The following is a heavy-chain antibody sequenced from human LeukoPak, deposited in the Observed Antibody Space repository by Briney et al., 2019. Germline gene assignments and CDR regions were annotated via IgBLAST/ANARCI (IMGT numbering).Heavy chain of an antibody. CDR1: GFTFSSYG. D-gene: IGHD6-13*01. Sequence: GGSLRLSCAASGFTFSSYGMHWVRQAPGKGLEWVAFIRYDGSNKYYADSAKGRFTISRDNAKNSLYLQMNSLRAEDTAVYYCARAKFNSHSSSWYVENDAFDIWGQGTMVTVSS. V-gene: IGHV3-30*02. J-gene: IGHJ3*02. CDR2: IRYDGSNK. CDR3: ARAKFNSHSSSWYVENDAFDI.